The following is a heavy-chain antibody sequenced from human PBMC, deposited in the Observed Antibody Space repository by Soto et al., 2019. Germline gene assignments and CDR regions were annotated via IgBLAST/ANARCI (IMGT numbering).Heavy chain of an antibody. CDR3: ARFLRAYDYGAFDF. Sequence: QVQLVQSGAEVKKPGASVKVSCKASGYTFTNYYISWVRQAPGHGLEWMGWINTYNGNTNYAQKLQGRVTMTTDTSTSTAYMELRSLRSDDTAVYYCARFLRAYDYGAFDFWGQGSLVTVSS. CDR2: INTYNGNT. D-gene: IGHD5-12*01. V-gene: IGHV1-18*01. J-gene: IGHJ4*02. CDR1: GYTFTNYY.